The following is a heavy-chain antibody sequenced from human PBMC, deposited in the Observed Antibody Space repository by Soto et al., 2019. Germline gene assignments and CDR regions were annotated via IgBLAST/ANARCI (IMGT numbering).Heavy chain of an antibody. V-gene: IGHV7-4-1*01. CDR3: ARDSTLGVLWFGETWFGP. CDR1: GYTFTSYA. J-gene: IGHJ5*02. CDR2: INTNTGNP. D-gene: IGHD3-10*01. Sequence: ASVKVSCKASGYTFTSYAMNWVRQAPGQGLEWMGWINTNTGNPTYAQGFTGRFVFSLDTSVSTAYLQICSLKAEDTAVYYCARDSTLGVLWFGETWFGPWGQGTLVTVSS.